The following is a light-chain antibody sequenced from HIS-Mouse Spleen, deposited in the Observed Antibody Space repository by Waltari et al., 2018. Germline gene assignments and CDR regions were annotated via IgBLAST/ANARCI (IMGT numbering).Light chain of an antibody. Sequence: SYELTQPPSVSVSPGQTARITCSGDALPKKYAYWYQQKSGQAPVLVIYGKNNRPSGSPDRFSGSSSGNTASLTITGAQAEDEADYYCNSRDSSGNRVVFGGGTKLTVL. CDR2: GKN. J-gene: IGLJ2*01. CDR1: ALPKKY. CDR3: NSRDSSGNRVV. V-gene: IGLV3-10*01.